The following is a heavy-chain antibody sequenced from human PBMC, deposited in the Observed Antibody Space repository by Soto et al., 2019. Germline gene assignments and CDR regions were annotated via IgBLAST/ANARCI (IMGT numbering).Heavy chain of an antibody. V-gene: IGHV3-30-3*01. CDR2: ISYDGRNK. CDR1: GFTFSTYA. J-gene: IGHJ4*02. D-gene: IGHD2-2*01. Sequence: QVQLVESGGGVVQPGRSLRLSCAASGFTFSTYAMHWVHQAPGKGLELVALISYDGRNKYYADSVKGRFTIARDNSKNTLYLQMNSLTTEDTAVYYCGRCSSRRCHLGADYWGQGTLVTVSS. CDR3: GRCSSRRCHLGADY.